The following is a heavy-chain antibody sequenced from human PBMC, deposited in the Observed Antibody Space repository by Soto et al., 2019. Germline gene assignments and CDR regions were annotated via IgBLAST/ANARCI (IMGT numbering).Heavy chain of an antibody. J-gene: IGHJ5*02. CDR3: ARAYFSLLIAAAGPGGFDP. Sequence: GGSLRLSCAASGFTFSDYYMSWIRQAPGKGLEWVSYISSSSSYTNYADSVKGRFTISRDNAKNSLYLQMNSLRAEDTAVYYCARAYFSLLIAAAGPGGFDPWGQGTLVTVSS. V-gene: IGHV3-11*06. CDR1: GFTFSDYY. CDR2: ISSSSSYT. D-gene: IGHD6-13*01.